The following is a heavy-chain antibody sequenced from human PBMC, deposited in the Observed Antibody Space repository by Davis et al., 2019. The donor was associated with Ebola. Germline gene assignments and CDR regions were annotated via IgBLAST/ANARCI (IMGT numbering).Heavy chain of an antibody. CDR3: ARGDFDYYYGMDV. V-gene: IGHV1-69*05. CDR1: GGTFSSYA. J-gene: IGHJ6*02. Sequence: AASVKVSCKASGGTFSSYAISWVRQAPGQGLEWMGGIIPIFGTANYAQKFQGRVTITRDTSASTAYMELSSLRSEDTAVYYCARGDFDYYYGMDVWGQGTTVTVSS. CDR2: IIPIFGTA.